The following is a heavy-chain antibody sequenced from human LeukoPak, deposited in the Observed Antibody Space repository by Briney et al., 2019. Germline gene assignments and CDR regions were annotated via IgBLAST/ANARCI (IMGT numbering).Heavy chain of an antibody. CDR3: ARDYMVRGMDV. Sequence: GGSLRLSCAASGLTVRSTYMSWVRQAPGRGLEWVSVVYSTGSTYYADSVKGRLTISRHSSENVLYLEMNSLRPDDTAVYYCARDYMVRGMDVWGQGTTVTVS. V-gene: IGHV3-53*04. D-gene: IGHD3-10*01. CDR1: GLTVRSTY. J-gene: IGHJ6*02. CDR2: VYSTGST.